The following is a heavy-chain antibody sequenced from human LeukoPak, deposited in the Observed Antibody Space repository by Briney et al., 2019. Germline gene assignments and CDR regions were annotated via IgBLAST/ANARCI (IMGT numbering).Heavy chain of an antibody. CDR2: IYWDDAK. CDR1: GFSLRTTGVG. Sequence: SGPTLVKPTQTLTLTCTFSGFSLRTTGVGVGWIRQPPGKALEWLALIYWDDAKRYSPSLKRRLTITKETSKNQVVLTMTNMDPMDKATYFCAHSQNYYESSGYCSSFDYWGQGTLVTVSS. CDR3: AHSQNYYESSGYCSSFDY. J-gene: IGHJ4*02. D-gene: IGHD3-22*01. V-gene: IGHV2-5*02.